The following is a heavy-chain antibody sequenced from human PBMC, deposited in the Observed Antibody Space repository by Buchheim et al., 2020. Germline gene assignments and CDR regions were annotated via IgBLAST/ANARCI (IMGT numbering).Heavy chain of an antibody. V-gene: IGHV3-23*04. Sequence: VQLVESGGGLVKPGGSLRLSCAVSGFTFSDDYMNWVRQAPGKGLEWVSAISGSGGSTYYADSVKGRFTISRDNSKNTLYLQMNSLRAEDTAVYYCAKYSSSWYRYGMDVWGQGTT. CDR2: ISGSGGST. CDR3: AKYSSSWYRYGMDV. D-gene: IGHD6-13*01. J-gene: IGHJ6*02. CDR1: GFTFSDDY.